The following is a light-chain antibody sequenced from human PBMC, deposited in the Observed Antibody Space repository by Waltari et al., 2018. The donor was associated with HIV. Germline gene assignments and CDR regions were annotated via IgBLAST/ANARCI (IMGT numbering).Light chain of an antibody. CDR1: VLSYQY. CDR3: QSRDRTGTLVL. Sequence: SLGLTQPPSVSVSPGQTAKITCSGDVLSYQYAYWHQLRPGQAPVTLIYRDDERPSRIPERFSGSSSGTTAALTIAGVQAEDEADYYCQSRDRTGTLVLFGGGTKLTVL. V-gene: IGLV3-25*03. J-gene: IGLJ3*02. CDR2: RDD.